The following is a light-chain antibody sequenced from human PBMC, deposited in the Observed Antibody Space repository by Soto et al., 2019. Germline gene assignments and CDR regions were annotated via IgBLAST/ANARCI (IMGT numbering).Light chain of an antibody. J-gene: IGLJ1*01. Sequence: QSVLTQPASVSGSPGQSITISCTGTSSEVGGYNYVSWYQQHPGKAPKLMIYEVSNRPSGVSNRFSGSKSGNTASLTISGLQAEDEADYYCSSYTSSSTLRVFGTGTKLTVL. V-gene: IGLV2-14*01. CDR2: EVS. CDR1: SSEVGGYNY. CDR3: SSYTSSSTLRV.